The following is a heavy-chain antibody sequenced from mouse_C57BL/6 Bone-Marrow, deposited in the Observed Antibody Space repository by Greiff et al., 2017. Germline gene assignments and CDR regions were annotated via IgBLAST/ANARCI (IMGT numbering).Heavy chain of an antibody. CDR1: GYTFTDYY. V-gene: IGHV1-26*01. D-gene: IGHD2-3*01. Sequence: EVQLQQSGPELVKPGASVKISCKASGYTFTDYYMNWVKQSHGKSLEWIGDINPNNGGTSYNQKFKGKATLTVDKSSSTAYMARRSLTSEDSAVYYCARGWSLYYFDYWGQGTTLTVSS. J-gene: IGHJ2*01. CDR3: ARGWSLYYFDY. CDR2: INPNNGGT.